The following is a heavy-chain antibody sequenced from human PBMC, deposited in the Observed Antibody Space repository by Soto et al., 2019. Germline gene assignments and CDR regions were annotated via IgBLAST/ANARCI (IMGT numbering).Heavy chain of an antibody. CDR1: GGFIRGSDYY. CDR3: AKASGWLGEFDY. D-gene: IGHD3-10*01. CDR2: ISGSGGST. Sequence: SSETLSLTCTVSGGFIRGSDYYWGWVRQAPGKGLEWVSAISGSGGSTYYADSVKGRFTISRDNSKNTLYLQMNSLRAEDTAVYYCAKASGWLGEFDYWGQRTLVTVSS. V-gene: IGHV3-23*01. J-gene: IGHJ4*02.